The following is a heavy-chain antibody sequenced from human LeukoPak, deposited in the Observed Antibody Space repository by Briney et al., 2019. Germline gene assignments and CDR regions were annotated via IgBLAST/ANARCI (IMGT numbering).Heavy chain of an antibody. CDR3: ARQTSSGWYSLFDY. V-gene: IGHV4-39*01. Sequence: SETLSLTCTVSGGSISSSSYYWGWIRQPPGKGLEWIGSIYYSGSTYYNPSLKSRVTISVDTSKNQFSLNLSSVTAADTAVYYCARQTSSGWYSLFDYWGQGTLVTVSS. CDR2: IYYSGST. CDR1: GGSISSSSYY. D-gene: IGHD6-19*01. J-gene: IGHJ4*02.